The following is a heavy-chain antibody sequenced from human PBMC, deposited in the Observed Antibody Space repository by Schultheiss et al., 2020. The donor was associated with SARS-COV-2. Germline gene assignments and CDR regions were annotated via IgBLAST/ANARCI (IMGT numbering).Heavy chain of an antibody. D-gene: IGHD3-3*01. Sequence: GGSLRLSCAASGFTVSSNYMSWVRQAPGKGLEWVSVIYSGGSTYYADSVKGRFTISRDNSKNTLYLQMNSLRAEDTAVYYCARDPIDFWSDNRDYYYYYYMDVWGKGTTVTVSS. V-gene: IGHV3-53*01. CDR1: GFTVSSNY. CDR2: IYSGGST. CDR3: ARDPIDFWSDNRDYYYYYYMDV. J-gene: IGHJ6*03.